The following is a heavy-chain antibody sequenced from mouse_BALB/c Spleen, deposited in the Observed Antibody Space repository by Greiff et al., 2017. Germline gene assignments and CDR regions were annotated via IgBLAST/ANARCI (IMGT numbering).Heavy chain of an antibody. CDR3: AREVLDY. Sequence: QVQLKESGAELARPGASVKLSCKASGYTFTDYYINWVKQRTGQGLEWIGEIYPGSGNTYYNEKFKGKATLTADKSSSTAYMQLSSLTSEDSAVYFCAREVLDYWGQGTTLTVSS. J-gene: IGHJ2*01. V-gene: IGHV1-77*01. D-gene: IGHD5-1*01. CDR2: IYPGSGNT. CDR1: GYTFTDYY.